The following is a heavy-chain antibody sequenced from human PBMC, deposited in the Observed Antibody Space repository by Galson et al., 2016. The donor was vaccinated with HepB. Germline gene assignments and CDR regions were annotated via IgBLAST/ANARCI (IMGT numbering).Heavy chain of an antibody. J-gene: IGHJ4*02. D-gene: IGHD3-16*01. CDR1: GFTFSSPA. Sequence: SLRLSCAASGFTFSSPAMAWVRQAPGKGLEWVSAINENGGATYYADSVKGRFTISRDNSKNTLYLQMNSLRADDTTVYFCAKGGGVKTPLKNWGQGTLVTVSS. CDR3: AKGGGVKTPLKN. V-gene: IGHV3-23*01. CDR2: INENGGAT.